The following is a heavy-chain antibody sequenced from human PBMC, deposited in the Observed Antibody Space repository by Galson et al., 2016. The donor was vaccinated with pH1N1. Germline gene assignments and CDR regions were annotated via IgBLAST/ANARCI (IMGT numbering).Heavy chain of an antibody. CDR2: IDPSDGTT. CDR1: GNSVTRYY. V-gene: IGHV1-46*01. CDR3: ARRYYFDY. J-gene: IGHJ4*02. Sequence: SVKVSCKASGNSVTRYYMHWVRQAPGQGLEWMGIIDPSDGTTTYSQKFQGRISLTRDTSTNSVHMELTTLRPDDSATYFCARRYYFDYWGQGTLVTVSS.